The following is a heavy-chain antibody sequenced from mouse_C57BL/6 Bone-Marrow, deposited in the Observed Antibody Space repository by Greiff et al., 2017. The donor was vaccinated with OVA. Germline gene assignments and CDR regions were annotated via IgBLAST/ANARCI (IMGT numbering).Heavy chain of an antibody. CDR2: LYPRSGNT. D-gene: IGHD1-1*01. CDR1: GYTFTSYG. Sequence: QVQLQQSGAELARPGASVKLSCKASGYTFTSYGISWVKQRPGQGLEWIGELYPRSGNTYYNEKFKGKATLTADKSSSTAYMELRSLTSEDSAVYFCARPVVATSDYWGQGTTLTVSS. V-gene: IGHV1-81*01. J-gene: IGHJ2*01. CDR3: ARPVVATSDY.